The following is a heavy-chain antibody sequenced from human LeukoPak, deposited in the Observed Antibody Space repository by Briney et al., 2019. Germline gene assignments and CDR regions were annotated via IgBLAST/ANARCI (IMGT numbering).Heavy chain of an antibody. D-gene: IGHD3-3*01. CDR3: VRDRRTYTDFWSGYYIA. CDR1: GFTFSNSY. Sequence: GGSLRLSCLASGFTFSNSYMNWIRQAPGKGLEWISYISSRGNTIYYADSVKGRFTISRDNAKNSLYLQMNSLRADDTAIYYCVRDRRTYTDFWSGYYIAWGQGTLVTVSS. CDR2: ISSRGNTI. V-gene: IGHV3-11*04. J-gene: IGHJ5*02.